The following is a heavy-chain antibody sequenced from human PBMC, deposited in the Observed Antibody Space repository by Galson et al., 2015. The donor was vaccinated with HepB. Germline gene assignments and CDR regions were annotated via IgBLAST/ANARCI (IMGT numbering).Heavy chain of an antibody. D-gene: IGHD7-27*01. CDR2: INQDGSEK. V-gene: IGHV3-7*01. CDR3: ARTGDDY. J-gene: IGHJ4*02. CDR1: GFTFTFYW. Sequence: SLRLSCAASGFTFTFYWMTWVRQAPGKGLEWVANINQDGSEKYYVDSVEGRFTISRDNSQNLLYLQMNSLRVEDTAVYYCARTGDDYWGQGTLVTVSS.